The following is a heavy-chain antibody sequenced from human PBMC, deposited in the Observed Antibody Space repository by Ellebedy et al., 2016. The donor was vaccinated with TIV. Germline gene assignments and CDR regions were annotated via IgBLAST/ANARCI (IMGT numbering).Heavy chain of an antibody. CDR2: ITNSGSTI. V-gene: IGHV3-11*01. J-gene: IGHJ3*02. Sequence: GESLKISXIASGFTFRDYYMSWIRQAPGKGLEWVSYITNSGSTIYYADSVKGRFTMSRDNAKNSLYLQMTSLRAEDTGVYYCARASRDAYDMWGQGMMVTVSS. CDR3: ARASRDAYDM. CDR1: GFTFRDYY.